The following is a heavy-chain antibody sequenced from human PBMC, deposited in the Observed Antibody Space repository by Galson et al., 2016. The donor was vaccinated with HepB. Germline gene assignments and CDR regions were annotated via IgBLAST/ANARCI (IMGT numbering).Heavy chain of an antibody. CDR1: GFTFSSYA. Sequence: LRLSCAASGFTFSSYAMSWDRQAPGEGLEWVSVISAASNTYYTDSVKGRFTISRDNSKTTLYLEMNSLRVEDTAVYFCANYLGYGSGRPGYFHSWGQGTLVTVSP. V-gene: IGHV3-23*01. J-gene: IGHJ4*02. D-gene: IGHD3-10*01. CDR2: ISAASNT. CDR3: ANYLGYGSGRPGYFHS.